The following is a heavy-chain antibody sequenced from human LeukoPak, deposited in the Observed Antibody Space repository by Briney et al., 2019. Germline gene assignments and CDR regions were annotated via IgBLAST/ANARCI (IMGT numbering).Heavy chain of an antibody. Sequence: ASVTVSFKASGYTFTIYGISWVRQAPGQGLEWMGWISAYNGNTNYAQKLQGRVTMTTDTSTSTAYMELRSLRSDDTAVYYCARDLRDSSGYYYVGDYWGQGTLVTVSS. V-gene: IGHV1-18*01. D-gene: IGHD3-22*01. CDR2: ISAYNGNT. J-gene: IGHJ4*02. CDR3: ARDLRDSSGYYYVGDY. CDR1: GYTFTIYG.